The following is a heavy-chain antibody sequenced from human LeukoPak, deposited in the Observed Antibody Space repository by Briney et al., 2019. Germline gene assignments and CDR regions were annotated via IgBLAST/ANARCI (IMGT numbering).Heavy chain of an antibody. J-gene: IGHJ3*02. Sequence: GGSLRLSCAASGFTFSDYYMSWIRQAPGKGLEWVSYISSSSSYTNYADSVKGRFTISRDNAKNSLYLQMNSLRAEDTAVYYCARVPTGLGYSWNDGAFDIWGRGTMVTVSS. CDR2: ISSSSSYT. D-gene: IGHD1-1*01. CDR1: GFTFSDYY. CDR3: ARVPTGLGYSWNDGAFDI. V-gene: IGHV3-11*06.